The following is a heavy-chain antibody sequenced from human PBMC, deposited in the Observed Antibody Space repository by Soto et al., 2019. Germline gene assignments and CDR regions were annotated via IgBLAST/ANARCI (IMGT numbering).Heavy chain of an antibody. CDR2: VSGAGITT. CDR1: GFTLSNFA. Sequence: EVQLEESGGALVKPRGSLRLSSASSGFTLSNFAICWVRQAPGKGVAWVHVVSGAGITTQYAAAVKGRLSVSRDNSKNNLSQKMGSLRAEDTGIYYCAKGRLRGLDNANYDYWWQGTVVTLS. CDR3: AKGRLRGLDNANYDY. D-gene: IGHD4-17*01. J-gene: IGHJ4*02. V-gene: IGHV3-23*04.